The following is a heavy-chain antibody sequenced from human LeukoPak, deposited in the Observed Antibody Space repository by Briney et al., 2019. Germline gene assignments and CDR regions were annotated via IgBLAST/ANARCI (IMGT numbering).Heavy chain of an antibody. V-gene: IGHV4-30-2*01. CDR3: ARYYGDYRNWFDP. D-gene: IGHD4-17*01. Sequence: SSQTLSLTCAVSGGSISRGGYSWSWIRQPPGKGLEWIGYNYHSGSNYYNPALKSRVTISVDRSKNQFSLKLSSVTAADTAVYCCARYYGDYRNWFDPWGQGTLVTVSS. J-gene: IGHJ5*02. CDR2: NYHSGSN. CDR1: GGSISRGGYS.